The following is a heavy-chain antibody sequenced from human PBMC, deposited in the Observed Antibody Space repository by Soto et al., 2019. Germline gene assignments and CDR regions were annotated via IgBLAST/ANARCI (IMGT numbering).Heavy chain of an antibody. Sequence: EVQLLESGGGLVQPGGSLRLSCAASGFTFSSYAMSWVRQAPGKGLEWVSAISGSGGSTYYADSVKGRFTISRDYSKNTLYLQMNSLRAEDTAVYYCARAPMADFWSCYWYYFDCWGQGTLVTVSS. D-gene: IGHD3-3*01. CDR1: GFTFSSYA. CDR2: ISGSGGST. J-gene: IGHJ4*02. CDR3: ARAPMADFWSCYWYYFDC. V-gene: IGHV3-23*01.